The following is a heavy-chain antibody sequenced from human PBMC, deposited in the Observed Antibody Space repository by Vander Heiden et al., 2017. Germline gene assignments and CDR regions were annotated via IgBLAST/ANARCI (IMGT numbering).Heavy chain of an antibody. CDR2: ISSSSSSI. J-gene: IGHJ5*02. CDR1: AFPFSSYS. Sequence: EVQLVESGGGLVKPGGSLRLSCAASAFPFSSYSMNWFRQAPGKGWEWVSSISSSSSSIYDADAVKGRFTISRDNAKNSMYLKMKRMRAEDTAVYYCAAARSSGYPTVPWGQGTLVTVSS. V-gene: IGHV3-21*01. CDR3: AAARSSGYPTVP. D-gene: IGHD3-22*01.